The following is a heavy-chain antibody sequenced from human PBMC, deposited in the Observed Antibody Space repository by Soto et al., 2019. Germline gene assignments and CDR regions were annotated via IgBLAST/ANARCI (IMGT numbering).Heavy chain of an antibody. CDR2: ISYDGSNK. CDR3: AKSPSYSSSWYRNDYYYGMHV. CDR1: GFTFSSYG. D-gene: IGHD6-13*01. V-gene: IGHV3-30*18. J-gene: IGHJ6*02. Sequence: GGSLRLSCAASGFTFSSYGMHWVRQAPGKGLEWVAVISYDGSNKYYADSVKGRFTISRDNSKNTLYLQMNSLRAEDTAVYYCAKSPSYSSSWYRNDYYYGMHVWGQATMVSVSS.